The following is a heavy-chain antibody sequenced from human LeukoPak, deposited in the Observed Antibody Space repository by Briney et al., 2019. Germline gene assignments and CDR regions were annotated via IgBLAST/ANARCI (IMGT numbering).Heavy chain of an antibody. Sequence: GGSLRLPCAASGFTFSSYSMNWVRQAPGKGLEWVSSISSSSSYIYYADSVKGRFTISRDNAKNSLYLQMNSLRAEDTAVYYCAKDLNSGSYYVVNWFDPWGQGTLVTVSS. CDR1: GFTFSSYS. CDR2: ISSSSSYI. CDR3: AKDLNSGSYYVVNWFDP. J-gene: IGHJ5*02. V-gene: IGHV3-21*04. D-gene: IGHD1-26*01.